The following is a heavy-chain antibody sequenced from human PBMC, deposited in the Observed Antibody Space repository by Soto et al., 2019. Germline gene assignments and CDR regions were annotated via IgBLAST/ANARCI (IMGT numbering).Heavy chain of an antibody. D-gene: IGHD3-3*01. CDR3: TTDYFIHQRVDWLYNAFDI. CDR2: IKSKTDGGTT. CDR1: GFTFSNAW. Sequence: GGSLRLSCAASGFTFSNAWMSWVRQAPGKGLEWVGRIKSKTDGGTTDYAAPVKGRFTISRDDSKNTLYLQMNSLKTEDTAVYYCTTDYFIHQRVDWLYNAFDIWGQGTMVTVSS. V-gene: IGHV3-15*01. J-gene: IGHJ3*02.